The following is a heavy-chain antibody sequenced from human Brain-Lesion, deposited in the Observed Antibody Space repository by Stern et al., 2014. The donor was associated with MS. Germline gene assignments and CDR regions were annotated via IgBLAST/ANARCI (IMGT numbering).Heavy chain of an antibody. J-gene: IGHJ4*02. D-gene: IGHD1-26*01. Sequence: QVQLVQSGPGLVKPSETLSLTCTVSGGSISSNYWAWIRQPPGKGLEWIGNIYYSGLTYSNPFLKSRVTLSLHKSKNQFSLKLSSVTAADTAIYYCARHDSVPRPSQLYSARDRGPGYFDYWGQGTLVTVSS. CDR2: IYYSGLT. CDR3: ARHDSVPRPSQLYSARDRGPGYFDY. CDR1: GGSISSNY. V-gene: IGHV4-39*01.